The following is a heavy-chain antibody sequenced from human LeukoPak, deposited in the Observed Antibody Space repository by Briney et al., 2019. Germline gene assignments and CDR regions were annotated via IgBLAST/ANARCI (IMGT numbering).Heavy chain of an antibody. V-gene: IGHV3-11*01. Sequence: GGSLRLSCAASGFTFSDYYMSWIRQAPGKGLEWVSYISSGGSTIYYADSVKGRFTISRDNAKNSLYLQMNSLRAEDTAVYYCVRVVVSGGAGTGFDYWGQGTLVTVSS. J-gene: IGHJ4*02. D-gene: IGHD3-10*01. CDR1: GFTFSDYY. CDR3: VRVVVSGGAGTGFDY. CDR2: ISSGGSTI.